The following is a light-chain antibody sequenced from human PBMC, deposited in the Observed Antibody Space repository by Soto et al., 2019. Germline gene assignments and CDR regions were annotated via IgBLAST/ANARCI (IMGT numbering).Light chain of an antibody. CDR3: QQSYSSPAT. V-gene: IGKV1-39*01. Sequence: DIQMTQSPSSLSASVGDRVTIICRASQSISSFLNWYQQKPGKAPKVLIFAAFSLQSGVPSRFSGSGSGTEFTLTIGSLQPEDFATYYCQQSYSSPATFGGGTKVEIK. CDR1: QSISSF. J-gene: IGKJ4*01. CDR2: AAF.